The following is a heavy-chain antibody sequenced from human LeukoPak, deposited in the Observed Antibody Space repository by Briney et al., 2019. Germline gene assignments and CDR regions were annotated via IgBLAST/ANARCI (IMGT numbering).Heavy chain of an antibody. CDR2: IYYSGST. CDR3: ASQPPFSQKRPLGSRHYYYGMDV. Sequence: SSETLSLTCTVSGGSISSSSYSWGWIRQPPGKGLEWLGSIYYSGSTYYNPSLKSRVAISVDTSKNQFSLKLSSVTAADTAVYYCASQPPFSQKRPLGSRHYYYGMDVWGQGTTVTVSS. D-gene: IGHD3-10*01. J-gene: IGHJ6*02. V-gene: IGHV4-39*01. CDR1: GGSISSSSYS.